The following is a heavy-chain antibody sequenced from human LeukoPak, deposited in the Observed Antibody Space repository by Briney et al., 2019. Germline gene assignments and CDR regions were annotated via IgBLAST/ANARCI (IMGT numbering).Heavy chain of an antibody. CDR2: IKQDGSEK. V-gene: IGHV3-7*01. CDR3: AREGYYDSSGAEGY. Sequence: PGGSLRLSCAASGFTFSRYWMSWVRQAPGKGLEWVANIKQDGSEKYYVDSVKGRFTISRDNAKNSLFLQMNSLRADDTAVYYCAREGYYDSSGAEGYWGQGTLVTVSS. J-gene: IGHJ4*02. CDR1: GFTFSRYW. D-gene: IGHD3-22*01.